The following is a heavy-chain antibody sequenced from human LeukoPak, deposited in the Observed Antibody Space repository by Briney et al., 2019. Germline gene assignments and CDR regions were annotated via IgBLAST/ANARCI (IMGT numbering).Heavy chain of an antibody. D-gene: IGHD6-13*01. J-gene: IGHJ4*02. CDR1: RFTFDDYA. Sequence: SLRLSCAASRFTFDDYAMHWVRQAPGKGLEWVSSISWNSDSIGYADSVKGRFTISRDNAKNSLYLQMNSLRAEDTALYYCAKDTSSSWSADFDYWGQGTLVTVSS. CDR3: AKDTSSSWSADFDY. CDR2: ISWNSDSI. V-gene: IGHV3-9*01.